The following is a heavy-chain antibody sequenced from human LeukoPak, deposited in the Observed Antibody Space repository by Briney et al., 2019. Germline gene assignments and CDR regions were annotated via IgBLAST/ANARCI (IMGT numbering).Heavy chain of an antibody. CDR1: GGTFSSYA. CDR2: IDPDGGRT. J-gene: IGHJ4*02. Sequence: ASVKVSCKASGGTFSSYAISWVRQAPGQGLEWMGWIDPDGGRTNYAQMFQGRVTMTRDTSISTAYMELSSLRSDDTAIYYCARVSGRSGPFEYWGQGTLVTVSS. CDR3: ARVSGRSGPFEY. V-gene: IGHV1-2*02. D-gene: IGHD3-3*01.